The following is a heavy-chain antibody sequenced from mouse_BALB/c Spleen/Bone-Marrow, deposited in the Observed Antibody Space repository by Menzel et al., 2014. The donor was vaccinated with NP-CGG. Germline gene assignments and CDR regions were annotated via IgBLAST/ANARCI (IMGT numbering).Heavy chain of an antibody. CDR3: ARHAYYDQTEVSFVY. D-gene: IGHD2-4*01. CDR1: GFTFNSYG. Sequence: EVKLVESGGGLVKSGGSLKLSCAASGFTFNSYGMSWVRQTPEKRLEWVATISGGGSYTFYPDSVKGRFTIPRDNAKNNLYLQLSSLRSEDTALYYCARHAYYDQTEVSFVYWGQGTLVTVSA. CDR2: ISGGGSYT. J-gene: IGHJ3*01. V-gene: IGHV5-9-2*01.